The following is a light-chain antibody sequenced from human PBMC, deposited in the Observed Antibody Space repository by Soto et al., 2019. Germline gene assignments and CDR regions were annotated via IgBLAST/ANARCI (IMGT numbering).Light chain of an antibody. V-gene: IGLV2-14*01. CDR1: SSDVGGYNY. J-gene: IGLJ1*01. CDR2: EVS. CDR3: SSFTSDYTFV. Sequence: QSALAQPASVSGSPGQSIAISCTGTSSDVGGYNYVSWYQQHPGKAPKLLISEVSIRPSGVSDRFSGSKSGNTAYLTISGLQTEDEADYYCSSFTSDYTFVFGSGTTATV.